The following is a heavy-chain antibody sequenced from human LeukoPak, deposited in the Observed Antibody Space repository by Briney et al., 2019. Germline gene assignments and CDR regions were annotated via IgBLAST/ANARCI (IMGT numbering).Heavy chain of an antibody. V-gene: IGHV3-21*01. CDR2: ISSSSSYI. CDR1: GFTFSSYS. D-gene: IGHD1-14*01. CDR3: ASDPHHASRMDV. J-gene: IGHJ6*02. Sequence: GGSLRLSCAASGFTFSSYSMNWVRQAPGKGLEWVSSISSSSSYIYYADSVKGRFTISRDNAKNSLYLQMNSLRAEDTAVYYCASDPHHASRMDVWGQGTTVTVSS.